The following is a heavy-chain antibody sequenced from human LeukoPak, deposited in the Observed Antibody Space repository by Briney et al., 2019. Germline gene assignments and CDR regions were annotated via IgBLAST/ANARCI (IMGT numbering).Heavy chain of an antibody. V-gene: IGHV5-51*01. D-gene: IGHD6-13*01. CDR3: ARRLAPYPSIAAAALWDYFDY. CDR1: GYSFTSYW. J-gene: IGHJ4*02. Sequence: GESLKTSCKGSGYSFTSYWIGWVRQMPGKGLEWMGIIYPGDSDTRYSPSFQGQVTISADKSISTAYLQWSSLKASDTAMYYCARRLAPYPSIAAAALWDYFDYWGQGTLVTVSS. CDR2: IYPGDSDT.